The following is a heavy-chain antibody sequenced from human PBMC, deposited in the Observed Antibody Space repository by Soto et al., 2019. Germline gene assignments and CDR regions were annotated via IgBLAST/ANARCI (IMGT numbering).Heavy chain of an antibody. CDR1: GGSVSSSSYY. Sequence: PSGTLSLTCTVSGGSVSSSSYYWGWIRQPPGKGLEWIGSIYYSGSTYYNPSLKSRVTLSVDTSKNQFSPKLSSVTAADTAVYYCARHGLLHVPRRNQKLEFLEWLLWYNWFDPWGQGTLVTVSS. V-gene: IGHV4-39*01. CDR3: ARHGLLHVPRRNQKLEFLEWLLWYNWFDP. J-gene: IGHJ5*02. D-gene: IGHD3-3*01. CDR2: IYYSGST.